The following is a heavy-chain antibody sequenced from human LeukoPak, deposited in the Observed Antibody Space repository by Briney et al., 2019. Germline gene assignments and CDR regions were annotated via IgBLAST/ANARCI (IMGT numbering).Heavy chain of an antibody. Sequence: PGGSLRLSCGAAGFSFNTHGMHWVRQAPGKGLEWVAFIRYDGNNKFYADSVKGRFTISRDNSKNTLSLQMSSLRAEDTALYYCAKDAGTYYSGSYSTSDYWGQGTLVTVSS. J-gene: IGHJ4*02. CDR1: GFSFNTHG. D-gene: IGHD1-26*01. CDR2: IRYDGNNK. CDR3: AKDAGTYYSGSYSTSDY. V-gene: IGHV3-30*02.